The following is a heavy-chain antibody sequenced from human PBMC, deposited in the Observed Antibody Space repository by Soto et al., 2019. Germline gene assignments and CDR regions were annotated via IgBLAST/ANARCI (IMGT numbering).Heavy chain of an antibody. V-gene: IGHV3-23*01. CDR3: AKVISTSGSAL. D-gene: IGHD3-10*01. J-gene: IGHJ4*02. CDR2: ISGSGST. CDR1: GFTFSTYA. Sequence: GGSLSLSCAASGFTFSTYAMTWVRQAPGKGLAWLSSISGSGSTYYADSVKGRFTISRDNSKNTLYLQMNSLRAEDTAVYYCAKVISTSGSALWGRGTLVTVSS.